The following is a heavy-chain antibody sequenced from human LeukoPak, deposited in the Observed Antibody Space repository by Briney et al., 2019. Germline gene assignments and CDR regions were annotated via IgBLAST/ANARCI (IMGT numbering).Heavy chain of an antibody. CDR2: ISYDGSNK. D-gene: IGHD5/OR15-5a*01. CDR3: AKDGAVYDFDY. CDR1: GFTFSSYG. V-gene: IGHV3-30*18. Sequence: PGGSLRLSCAASGFTFSSYGMHWVRQAPGKGLEWVAVISYDGSNKYYADSVKGRFTISRDNSKNTLYLQMNSLRAEDTAVYYCAKDGAVYDFDYWGQGTLVTVSS. J-gene: IGHJ4*02.